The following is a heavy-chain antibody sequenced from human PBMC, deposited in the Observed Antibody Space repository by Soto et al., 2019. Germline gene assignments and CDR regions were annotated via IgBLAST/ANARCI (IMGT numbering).Heavy chain of an antibody. CDR2: IDNSGNT. Sequence: KASETLSLTCTVSGASISSSRYKWGWIRQPPGKGLEWIGGIDNSGNTYYNPSLNSRVTISGDTSKNQLYLKLTSVTGADTAVYYCVSTDLSRFDYWGQGILVTV. CDR1: GASISSSRYK. D-gene: IGHD3-3*01. CDR3: VSTDLSRFDY. J-gene: IGHJ4*02. V-gene: IGHV4-39*01.